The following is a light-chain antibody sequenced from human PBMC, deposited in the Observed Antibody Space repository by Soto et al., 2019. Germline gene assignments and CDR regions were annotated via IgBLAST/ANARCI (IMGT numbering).Light chain of an antibody. V-gene: IGLV1-40*01. CDR2: GNN. CDR3: QSYDNRLSGSWV. CDR1: SSNIGAGFD. J-gene: IGLJ3*02. Sequence: QSVLTQPPSESGAPGQSITISCTGSSSNIGAGFDVHWYQQLPGTAPKLLIFGNNNRPSGIPDRFSGSKSGTSASLAITGLQAEDEADYYCQSYDNRLSGSWVFGGGTKVTVL.